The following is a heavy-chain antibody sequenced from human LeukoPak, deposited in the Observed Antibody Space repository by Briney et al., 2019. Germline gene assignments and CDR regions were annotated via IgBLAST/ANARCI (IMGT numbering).Heavy chain of an antibody. Sequence: PGGSLRLSCAASGFTFSSYGMHWVRQAPGKGLEWVAFIRYDGSNKYYADSVKGRFTISRDNSKNTLYLQMNSLRAEDTAVYYCAKVACGDYVGWLDYWGQGTLVTVSS. CDR3: AKVACGDYVGWLDY. CDR2: IRYDGSNK. D-gene: IGHD4-17*01. J-gene: IGHJ4*02. V-gene: IGHV3-30*02. CDR1: GFTFSSYG.